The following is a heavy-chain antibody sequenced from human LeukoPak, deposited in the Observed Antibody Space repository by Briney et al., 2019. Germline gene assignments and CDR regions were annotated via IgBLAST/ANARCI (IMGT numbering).Heavy chain of an antibody. CDR1: GGTFSSYA. J-gene: IGHJ4*02. Sequence: GASVKVSCKASGGTFSSYAISWVRQAPGQGLEWMGGIIPIFGTANYAQKFQGRVTITADESTSTAYMELSSLRSEDTAVYYCARVADDFWSGYPFDYWGQGTLVTVSS. CDR2: IIPIFGTA. D-gene: IGHD3-3*01. CDR3: ARVADDFWSGYPFDY. V-gene: IGHV1-69*13.